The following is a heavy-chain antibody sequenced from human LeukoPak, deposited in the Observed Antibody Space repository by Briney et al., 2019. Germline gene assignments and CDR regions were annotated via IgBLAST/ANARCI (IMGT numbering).Heavy chain of an antibody. D-gene: IGHD3-22*01. J-gene: IGHJ4*02. Sequence: GGSLRLSCEASGFTFNGHWMHWVRQAPGKGLVWVSLINGDGSTISYADSVKGRFTISRDNAKNRLYLQMNSLRVEDTAVYYCASGSYYNSSGYYVPFDYWGQGTLVTVSS. CDR3: ASGSYYNSSGYYVPFDY. CDR2: INGDGSTI. V-gene: IGHV3-74*01. CDR1: GFTFNGHW.